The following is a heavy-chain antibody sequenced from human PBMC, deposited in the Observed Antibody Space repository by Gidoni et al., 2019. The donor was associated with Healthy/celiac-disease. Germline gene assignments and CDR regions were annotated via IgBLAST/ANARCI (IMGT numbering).Heavy chain of an antibody. D-gene: IGHD3-16*02. V-gene: IGHV3-53*02. CDR2: LYSGGST. CDR1: GFTVSSNY. CDR3: ARGRYPFDI. Sequence: EGQLVETGGGVIQPGGSLRLSCAASGFTVSSNYKSGVRQAPGKGLEWVSVLYSGGSTDYTGSVKCRFPISRANSKTTLHLHMNSLRAEDTAVYYCARGRYPFDIWGQGTMVTVSS. J-gene: IGHJ3*02.